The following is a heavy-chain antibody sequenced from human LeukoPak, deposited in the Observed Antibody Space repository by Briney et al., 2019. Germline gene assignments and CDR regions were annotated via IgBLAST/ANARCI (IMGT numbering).Heavy chain of an antibody. V-gene: IGHV1-2*02. CDR3: ARNYGSGSDRLWYFDS. J-gene: IGHJ4*02. CDR2: INPNSGGT. D-gene: IGHD3-10*01. CDR1: GYTFTGYY. Sequence: GASVKVSCKASGYTFTGYYMHWVRQAPGQGLEWMGWINPNSGGTNYAQKFQGRVTMTRDTSISTAYMELSRLRSDDTAVYYCARNYGSGSDRLWYFDSWGQGTLVTVSS.